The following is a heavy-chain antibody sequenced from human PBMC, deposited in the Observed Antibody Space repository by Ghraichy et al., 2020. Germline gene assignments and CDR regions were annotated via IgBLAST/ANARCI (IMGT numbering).Heavy chain of an antibody. D-gene: IGHD2-2*01. Sequence: SETLSLTCTVSGGSISSSSYYWGWIRQPPGKGLEWIGSIYYSGSTYYNPSLKSRVTISVDTSKNQFSLKLSSVTAADTAVYYCADYCSSTSCSGALAYWGQGTLVTVSS. CDR1: GGSISSSSYY. J-gene: IGHJ4*02. V-gene: IGHV4-39*07. CDR3: ADYCSSTSCSGALAY. CDR2: IYYSGST.